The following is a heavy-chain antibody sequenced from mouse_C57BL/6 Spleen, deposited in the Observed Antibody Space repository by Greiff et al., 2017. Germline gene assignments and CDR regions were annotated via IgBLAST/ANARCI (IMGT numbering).Heavy chain of an antibody. CDR1: GYTFTSYW. CDR2: IDPSDSYT. V-gene: IGHV1-50*01. CDR3: ARGDGYYVDY. D-gene: IGHD2-3*01. J-gene: IGHJ2*01. Sequence: QVQLQQPGAELVKPGASVKLSCKASGYTFTSYWMQWVKQRPGQGLEWIGEIDPSDSYTTYNQKFKGKATLTVDTSSSTAYMQLSSLTSEDSAVYYCARGDGYYVDYWGQGTTLTVSS.